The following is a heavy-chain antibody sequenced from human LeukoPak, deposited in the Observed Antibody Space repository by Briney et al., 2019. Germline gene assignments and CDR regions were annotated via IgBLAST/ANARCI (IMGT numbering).Heavy chain of an antibody. J-gene: IGHJ4*02. CDR1: GGSFSGYY. D-gene: IGHD2-21*02. V-gene: IGHV4-59*01. CDR3: ARGGDGLAYCGGDCYSAVD. Sequence: SETLSLTCAVYGGSFSGYYWSWIRQPPGKGLEWIGYIYYSGSTNYNPSLKSRVTISVDTSKNQFSLKLSSVTAADTAVYYCARGGDGLAYCGGDCYSAVDWGQGTLVTVSS. CDR2: IYYSGST.